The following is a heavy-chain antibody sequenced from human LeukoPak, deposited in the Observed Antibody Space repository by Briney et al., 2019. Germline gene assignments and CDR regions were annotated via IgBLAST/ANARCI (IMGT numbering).Heavy chain of an antibody. CDR2: MNPNSGNT. CDR3: ARAVYSYGYYSFDY. V-gene: IGHV1-8*03. J-gene: IGHJ4*02. CDR1: GYTFTNYD. Sequence: ASVKVSCRASGYTFTNYDINWVRQATGQGLEWMGWMNPNSGNTGYAQKFQGRVTITRNISISTAYMELSSLRSEDTAVYYCARAVYSYGYYSFDYWGQGTLVTVSS. D-gene: IGHD5-18*01.